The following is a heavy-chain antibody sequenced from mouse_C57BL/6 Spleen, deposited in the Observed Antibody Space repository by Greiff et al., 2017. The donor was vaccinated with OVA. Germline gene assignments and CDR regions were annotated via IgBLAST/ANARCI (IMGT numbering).Heavy chain of an antibody. CDR2: ISSGGSYT. CDR1: GFTFSSYG. D-gene: IGHD1-1*01. J-gene: IGHJ1*03. V-gene: IGHV5-4*01. Sequence: EVKLVESGGDLVKPGGSLKLSCAASGFTFSSYGMSWVRQTPDKRLEWVATISSGGSYTYYPDNVKGRFTISRDNAKNNLYLQMSHLKSEDTAMYYCAREDDYGSTRYFDVWGTGTTVTVSS. CDR3: AREDDYGSTRYFDV.